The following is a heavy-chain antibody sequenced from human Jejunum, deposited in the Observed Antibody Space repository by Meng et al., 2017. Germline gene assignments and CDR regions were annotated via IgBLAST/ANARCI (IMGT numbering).Heavy chain of an antibody. CDR1: GGSLSGYY. CDR2: IHHSGTT. D-gene: IGHD2-15*01. CDR3: VRRRSGASSLFDL. J-gene: IGHJ5*02. V-gene: IGHV4-34*01. Sequence: QVQLQQWGAGLFKPSETLSLTCAVYGGSLSGYYWSWIRQAPEKGLEYIGGIHHSGTTTYMPSLRSRLTISLDTSKNQFSLNLNSVTAADTAIYYCVRRRSGASSLFDLWGPGTLVTVSS.